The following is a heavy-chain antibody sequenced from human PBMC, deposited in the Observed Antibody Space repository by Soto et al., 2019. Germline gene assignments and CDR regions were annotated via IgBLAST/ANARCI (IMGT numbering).Heavy chain of an antibody. J-gene: IGHJ6*03. CDR2: ISGSGGST. CDR3: AKDYYDFWSGLRHPRAGYYYYMDV. CDR1: GFTFSSYA. V-gene: IGHV3-23*01. Sequence: GGSLRLSCAASGFTFSSYAMSWVRQAPGKGLEWVSAISGSGGSTYYADSVKGRFTISRDNSKNTLYLQMSSLRAEDTAVYYCAKDYYDFWSGLRHPRAGYYYYMDVRGKGTTVTVSS. D-gene: IGHD3-3*01.